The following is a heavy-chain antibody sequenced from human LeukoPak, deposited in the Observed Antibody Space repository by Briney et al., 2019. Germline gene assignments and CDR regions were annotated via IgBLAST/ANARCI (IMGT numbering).Heavy chain of an antibody. CDR3: AKDRYSSSSLDY. D-gene: IGHD6-6*01. V-gene: IGHV3-9*01. J-gene: IGHJ4*02. CDR1: GFTFDDYA. Sequence: GGSLRLSCAASGFTFDDYAMHWVRQAPGKGLEWVSGISWNSGSIGYADSVKGRFTISRDNAKNSLYLQMNSLRAEDTALYYCAKDRYSSSSLDYWGQGTLVTVSS. CDR2: ISWNSGSI.